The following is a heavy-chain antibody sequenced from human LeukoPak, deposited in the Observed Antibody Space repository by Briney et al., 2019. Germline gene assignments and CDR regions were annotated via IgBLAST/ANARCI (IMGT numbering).Heavy chain of an antibody. CDR2: INPNSGGT. CDR3: ASLATIRGRDDAFDI. J-gene: IGHJ3*02. Sequence: ASVEVSCKASGYTFTRYYMHWGRQAPGQGRGGVGWINPNSGGTNYAQKFQGRVTMTRDTSISTAYMELSRLRSDDTAVYYCASLATIRGRDDAFDIWGQGTMVTVSS. D-gene: IGHD5-12*01. CDR1: GYTFTRYY. V-gene: IGHV1-2*02.